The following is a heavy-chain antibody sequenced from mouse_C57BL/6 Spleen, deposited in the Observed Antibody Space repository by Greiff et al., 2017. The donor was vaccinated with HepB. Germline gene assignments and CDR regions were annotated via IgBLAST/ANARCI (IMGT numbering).Heavy chain of an antibody. V-gene: IGHV1-69*01. CDR1: GYTFTSYW. Sequence: QVQLKQPGAELVMPGASVKLSCKASGYTFTSYWMHWVKQRPGQGLEWIGEIDPSDSYTNYNQKFKGKSTLTVDKSSSTAYMQLSSLTSEDSAVYYCASGYGSSYGWYFDVWGTGTTVTVSS. CDR2: IDPSDSYT. D-gene: IGHD1-1*01. J-gene: IGHJ1*03. CDR3: ASGYGSSYGWYFDV.